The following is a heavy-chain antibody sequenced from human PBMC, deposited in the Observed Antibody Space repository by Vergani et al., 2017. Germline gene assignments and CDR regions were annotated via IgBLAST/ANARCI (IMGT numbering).Heavy chain of an antibody. CDR1: GASVNSYY. CDR3: ARSRIYYGAGSPDY. J-gene: IGHJ4*02. V-gene: IGHV4-59*02. CDR2: VSFRGDT. D-gene: IGHD3-10*01. Sequence: QVKLQESGPGLVKPSETLSLTCTVSGASVNSYYWSWIRQPPGKGLEWMGYVSFRGDTLYDSSVKDRMTISLNTSSNQFPLYLTSVTAADTAVYYCARSRIYYGAGSPDYWGQGTLVTVSS.